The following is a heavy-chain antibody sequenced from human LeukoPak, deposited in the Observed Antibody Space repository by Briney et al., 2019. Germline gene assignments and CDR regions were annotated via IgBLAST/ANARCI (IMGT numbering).Heavy chain of an antibody. CDR3: ARGLGYQLPTYYFDY. D-gene: IGHD2-2*01. CDR2: ISAYNGNT. J-gene: IGHJ4*02. Sequence: GASVKVSCKASGYTFTSYGISWVRQAPGQGLEWMGWISAYNGNTNYAQKLQGRVTMTTDTSTSTAYMELRSLRSDDTAVYYCARGLGYQLPTYYFDYWGRGTLVTVSS. CDR1: GYTFTSYG. V-gene: IGHV1-18*01.